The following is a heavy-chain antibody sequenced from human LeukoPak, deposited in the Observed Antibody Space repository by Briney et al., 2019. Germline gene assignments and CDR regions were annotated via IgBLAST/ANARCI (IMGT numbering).Heavy chain of an antibody. V-gene: IGHV3-30*02. CDR3: ARDVRRSHWFDP. CDR1: GFTFSSYG. Sequence: GGSLRLSCAASGFTFSSYGMRWVRQAPGKGLEWVAFIRYDGSNKYYADSVKGRFTISRDNSKNTLYLQMNSLRAEDTAVYYCARDVRRSHWFDPWGQGTLVTVSS. CDR2: IRYDGSNK. J-gene: IGHJ5*02. D-gene: IGHD2-8*01.